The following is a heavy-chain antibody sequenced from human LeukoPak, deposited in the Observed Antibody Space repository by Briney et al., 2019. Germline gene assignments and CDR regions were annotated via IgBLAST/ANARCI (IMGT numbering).Heavy chain of an antibody. D-gene: IGHD5-24*01. J-gene: IGHJ4*02. CDR2: IKSDGSET. CDR3: ARTDNLDY. Sequence: GGSLRLSCAASGFPLRSNWMHWVRQAPGKGLVWVSRIKSDGSETSYADSVRGRFTISRDNAKNTLYLQMNSLRAEDTAVYYCARTDNLDYWGQGTLVTASS. CDR1: GFPLRSNW. V-gene: IGHV3-74*01.